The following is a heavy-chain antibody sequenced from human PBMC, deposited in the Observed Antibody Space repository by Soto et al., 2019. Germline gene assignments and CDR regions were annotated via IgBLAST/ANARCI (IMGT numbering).Heavy chain of an antibody. CDR2: TYYRTRWYN. Sequence: PSQTLSLTCSISGDTVSSNRAAWNWIRQSPSRGLEWLGRTYYRTRWYNDYAVSVKGRITINPDPSRNQFSLQLNSVTPEDTAVYYCAAANRGYLYYGLDGWGQGNTVTVSS. J-gene: IGHJ6*02. D-gene: IGHD5-12*01. V-gene: IGHV6-1*01. CDR3: AAANRGYLYYGLDG. CDR1: GDTVSSNRAA.